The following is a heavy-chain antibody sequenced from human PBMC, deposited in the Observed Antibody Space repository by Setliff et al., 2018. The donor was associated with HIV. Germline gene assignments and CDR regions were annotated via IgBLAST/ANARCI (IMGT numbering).Heavy chain of an antibody. CDR1: GGSISGCY. CDR2: INHSGST. CDR3: ARDDTVVRGHIDY. Sequence: SETLSLTCTVSGGSISGCYWSWIRQPPGKGLEWIGEINHSGSTNYNPSLKSRVTISVDTSKNQFSLKLSSVTAADTAVYYCARDDTVVRGHIDYWGQGTLVTVSS. V-gene: IGHV4-34*01. D-gene: IGHD3-10*01. J-gene: IGHJ4*02.